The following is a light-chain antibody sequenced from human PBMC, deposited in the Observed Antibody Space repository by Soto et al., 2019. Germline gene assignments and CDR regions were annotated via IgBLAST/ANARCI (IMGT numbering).Light chain of an antibody. CDR2: DAS. CDR1: QSVSSY. Sequence: IVLTQSPATLSLSPGERATLSCRASQSVSSYLAWYQQKPGQAPRLLIYDASNRATGIPARFSGSGSGTEFTLTISSLQSEDFAVYYCQQYNNWPPFGQGTKVE. CDR3: QQYNNWPP. V-gene: IGKV3-11*01. J-gene: IGKJ1*01.